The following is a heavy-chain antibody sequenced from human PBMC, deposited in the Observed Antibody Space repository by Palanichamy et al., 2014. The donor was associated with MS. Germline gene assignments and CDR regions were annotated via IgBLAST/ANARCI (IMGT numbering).Heavy chain of an antibody. CDR2: IYYSGST. J-gene: IGHJ4*02. D-gene: IGHD6-13*01. Sequence: QVQLQESGPGLVKPSETLSLTCTVSGGSISSYYWSWIRQPPGKGLEWIGYIYYSGSTNYNPSLKSRVTISVDTSKNQFSLKLSSVTAADTAVYYCARAGSGYSSPQGFDYWGQGTLVTVSS. V-gene: IGHV4-59*01. CDR1: GGSISSYY. CDR3: ARAGSGYSSPQGFDY.